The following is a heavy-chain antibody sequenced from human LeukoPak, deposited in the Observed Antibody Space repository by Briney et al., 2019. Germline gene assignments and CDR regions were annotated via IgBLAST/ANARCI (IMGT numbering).Heavy chain of an antibody. J-gene: IGHJ3*02. CDR2: IYYSGST. CDR3: AGGGSYDFWSGYDAFYI. V-gene: IGHV4-59*08. Sequence: KPSETLSLTCTVSGGSISSYYWSWIRQPPGKGLEWIGYIYYSGSTNYNPSLKSRVTISVDTSKNQFSLKLSSVTAADTAVYYCAGGGSYDFWSGYDAFYIWGQRTMVTGSS. CDR1: GGSISSYY. D-gene: IGHD3-3*01.